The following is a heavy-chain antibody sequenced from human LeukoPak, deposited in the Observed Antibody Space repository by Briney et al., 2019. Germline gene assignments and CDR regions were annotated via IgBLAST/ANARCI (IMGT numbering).Heavy chain of an antibody. J-gene: IGHJ4*02. CDR1: GFTFSSYW. CDR3: ARDGDAPMTDFDY. D-gene: IGHD2-21*02. Sequence: GGSLRLSCAASGFTFSSYWMCWVRQDPGKGLGWVSCIKTDGSITAYAGSVKGRFTISRDNAKNTLYLQMNSLRADDTAVYYCARDGDAPMTDFDYWGQGTLVTVSS. V-gene: IGHV3-74*01. CDR2: IKTDGSIT.